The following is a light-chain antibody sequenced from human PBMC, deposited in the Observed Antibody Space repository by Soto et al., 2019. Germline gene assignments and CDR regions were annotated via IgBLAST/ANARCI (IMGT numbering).Light chain of an antibody. CDR3: QQYTIYPLT. V-gene: IGKV1D-16*01. J-gene: IGKJ4*01. Sequence: DVQMNQSPSSLSASVGDRVTITCRASEDINGWLAWYQQKPGTAPKSQIYAASILQTGVPSRFSGSGSGTDFTLTISGLQPEYSATNYCQQYTIYPLTFGGGTKVEIK. CDR2: AAS. CDR1: EDINGW.